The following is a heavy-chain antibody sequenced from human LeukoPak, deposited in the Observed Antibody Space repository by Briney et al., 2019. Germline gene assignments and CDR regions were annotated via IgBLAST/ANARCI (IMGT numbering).Heavy chain of an antibody. Sequence: SETLSLTCTVSGGSVSSGSYYWSWIRQPPGKGLEWIGYIYYSGSTNYNPSLKSRVTISVDTSKNQFSLKLSSVTAADTAVYYCARGGVGVAATPFDCWGQGTLVTVSS. CDR2: IYYSGST. CDR3: ARGGVGVAATPFDC. CDR1: GGSVSSGSYY. D-gene: IGHD2-15*01. V-gene: IGHV4-61*01. J-gene: IGHJ4*02.